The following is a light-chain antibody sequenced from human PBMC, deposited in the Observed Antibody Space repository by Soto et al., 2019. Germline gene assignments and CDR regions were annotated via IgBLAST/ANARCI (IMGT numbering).Light chain of an antibody. CDR3: QQYDNFALS. J-gene: IGKJ3*01. CDR2: VAS. Sequence: DIQMTQSPSSLSASVGDRVTITCQASQDISTYLNWYQQKPGKAPKLLIYVASILEGGIPSRFSGSGSGTDCTFSISRLQPEDVATYYCQQYDNFALSFGPGTSVDVK. V-gene: IGKV1-33*01. CDR1: QDISTY.